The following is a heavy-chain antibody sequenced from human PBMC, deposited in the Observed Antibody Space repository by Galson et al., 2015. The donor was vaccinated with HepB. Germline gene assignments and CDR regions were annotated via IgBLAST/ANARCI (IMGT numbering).Heavy chain of an antibody. CDR2: INSDGSST. J-gene: IGHJ4*02. CDR3: ARDRGTTMVQGVTY. Sequence: SLRLSCAASGFTFSSYWVHWVRQAPGKGLVWVSRINSDGSSTSYADSVKGRFTISRDNAKNTLYLQMNSLRAEDTAVYYCARDRGTTMVQGVTYWGQGTLVTVSS. V-gene: IGHV3-74*01. CDR1: GFTFSSYW. D-gene: IGHD3-10*01.